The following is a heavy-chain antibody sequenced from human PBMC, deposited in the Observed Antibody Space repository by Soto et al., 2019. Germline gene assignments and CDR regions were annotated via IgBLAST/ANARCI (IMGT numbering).Heavy chain of an antibody. CDR1: GGTFNTYA. V-gene: IGHV1-69*01. CDR2: ILPSFGTA. CDR3: ATSLTSVIDC. Sequence: QLQLVQSGAEVKTPGSSVRVSREASGGTFNTYAISWVRQAPGQGLEWMGGILPSFGTAQYAQKFQDRVTITADGSTTTAYMELSSLKSEDTAVYYCATSLTSVIDCWGQGTLVTVSS. D-gene: IGHD7-27*01. J-gene: IGHJ4*02.